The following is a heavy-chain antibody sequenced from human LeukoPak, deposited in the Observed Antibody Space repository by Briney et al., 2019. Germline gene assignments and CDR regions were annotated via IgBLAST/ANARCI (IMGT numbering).Heavy chain of an antibody. D-gene: IGHD6-13*01. CDR3: ARGVYIAAAQYGY. V-gene: IGHV5-51*01. CDR2: IYPGDSDT. Sequence: RGESLQISCKGSGYSFTSYWIGWVRQLPGRGLEGMRIIYPGDSDTRYSPSFQGQVTISADKSISTAYLQWSSLRASDTAMYYCARGVYIAAAQYGYWGQGTLVTVSS. CDR1: GYSFTSYW. J-gene: IGHJ4*02.